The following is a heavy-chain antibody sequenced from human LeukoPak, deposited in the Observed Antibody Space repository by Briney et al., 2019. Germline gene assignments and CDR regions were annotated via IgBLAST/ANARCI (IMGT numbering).Heavy chain of an antibody. V-gene: IGHV1-69*05. CDR2: IIPIFGTA. D-gene: IGHD5-18*01. CDR3: ARERDTAMVLPFDY. J-gene: IGHJ4*02. Sequence: SVKVSCKACGGTFSSYAISWVRQAPGQGLEWMGRIIPIFGTANYAQKFQGRVTITTDESTSTAYMELSSLRSEDTAVYYCARERDTAMVLPFDYWGQGTLVTVSS. CDR1: GGTFSSYA.